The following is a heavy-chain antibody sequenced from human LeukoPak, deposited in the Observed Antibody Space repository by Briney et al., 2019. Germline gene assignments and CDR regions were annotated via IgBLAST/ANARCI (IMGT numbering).Heavy chain of an antibody. J-gene: IGHJ6*03. CDR2: VYFDGSNK. D-gene: IGHD2-15*01. CDR3: AKADWLLPTYYYYYYMDV. Sequence: SCKVSGYTLTELSMHWVRQAPGKGLEWVAVVYFDGSNKFYADSVKGRFTISRDNSKNTLYLQMNSLRADDTAVYYCAKADWLLPTYYYYYYMDVWGKGTTVTVSS. CDR1: GYTLTELS. V-gene: IGHV3-33*06.